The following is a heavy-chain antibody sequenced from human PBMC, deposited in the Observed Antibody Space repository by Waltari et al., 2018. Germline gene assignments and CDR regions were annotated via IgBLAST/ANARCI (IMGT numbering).Heavy chain of an antibody. V-gene: IGHV4-34*04. CDR2: IKHSGST. CDR1: RGSFTSYF. J-gene: IGHJ3*02. CDR3: ARGGAFAFDI. D-gene: IGHD1-26*01. Sequence: QVQLEQWGAGLLRPSETLSLTCGVFRGSFTSYFWTWVRQPPGKGLEWIGEIKHSGSTNHNPSLKRRATISVDTSRNQFSLKLFSVTAADTAVYYCARGGAFAFDIWGQGTMLTVSS.